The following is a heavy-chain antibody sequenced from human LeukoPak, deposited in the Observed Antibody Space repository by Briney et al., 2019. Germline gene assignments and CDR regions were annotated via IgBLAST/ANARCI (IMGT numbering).Heavy chain of an antibody. D-gene: IGHD3-3*01. CDR3: ARVGGFWSGYWIDY. CDR2: INHSGST. CDR1: GGSFSGYY. V-gene: IGHV4-34*01. J-gene: IGHJ4*02. Sequence: SETLSVTCAVYGGSFSGYYWSWIRQPPGRGLEWIGEINHSGSTNYNPSLKSRVTISVDTSKNQFSLKLSSVTAADTAVYYCARVGGFWSGYWIDYWGQGTLVTVSS.